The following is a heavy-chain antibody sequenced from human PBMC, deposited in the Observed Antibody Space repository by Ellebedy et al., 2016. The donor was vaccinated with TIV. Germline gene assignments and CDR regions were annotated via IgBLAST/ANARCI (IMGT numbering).Heavy chain of an antibody. CDR2: IYSGGST. CDR1: GFTVSSNY. J-gene: IGHJ4*02. Sequence: PGGSLRLSCAASGFTVSSNYMSWVRQAPGKGLEWVSVIYSGGSTYYADSVKGRFTISRDNSKNTLYLQMNSLRAEDTAVYYCARGWDQYYFDYWGQGTLVTVSS. V-gene: IGHV3-66*01. D-gene: IGHD1-26*01. CDR3: ARGWDQYYFDY.